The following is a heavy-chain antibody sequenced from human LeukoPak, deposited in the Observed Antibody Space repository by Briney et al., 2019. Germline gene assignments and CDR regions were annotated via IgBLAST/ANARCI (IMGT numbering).Heavy chain of an antibody. CDR1: GGSISSSSYY. V-gene: IGHV4-39*07. CDR3: ARGFLNSAFDF. D-gene: IGHD2/OR15-2a*01. CDR2: IYYSGST. J-gene: IGHJ3*01. Sequence: SETLSLTCTVSGGSISSSSYYWGWIRQPPGKGLEWIGSIYYSGSTYYNPSLKSRVTISVDTSKNQFSLKLSSVTAADTAVYYCARGFLNSAFDFWGHGTVVTVSS.